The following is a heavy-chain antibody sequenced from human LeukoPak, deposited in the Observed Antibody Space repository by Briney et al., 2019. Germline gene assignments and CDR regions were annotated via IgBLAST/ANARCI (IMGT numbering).Heavy chain of an antibody. D-gene: IGHD4-17*01. CDR2: INWNGGST. Sequence: GGSLRLSCAASGFTFDDYGMSWVRQAPGKGLEWVSGINWNGGSTGYADSVKGRFTISRDNAKNSLYLQMNSLRAEDTAVYYCARDKTVTTYWYFDLWGRGTLVTVSS. CDR1: GFTFDDYG. CDR3: ARDKTVTTYWYFDL. V-gene: IGHV3-20*04. J-gene: IGHJ2*01.